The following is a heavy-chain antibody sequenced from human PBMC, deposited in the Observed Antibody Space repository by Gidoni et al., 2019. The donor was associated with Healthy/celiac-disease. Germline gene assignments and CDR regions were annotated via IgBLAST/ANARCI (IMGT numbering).Heavy chain of an antibody. J-gene: IGHJ4*02. D-gene: IGHD6-19*01. CDR1: GFTFCSYA. Sequence: QVQLVESGGGVVQPGRSLRLSCAASGFTFCSYAMHWVRQAQGKGLVWVPVISYDGSNKYYADSVKGRFTISRDNSKNTLYLQMNSLRAEDTAVYYCARDWAAVADYYFDYWGQGTLVTVSS. CDR2: ISYDGSNK. CDR3: ARDWAAVADYYFDY. V-gene: IGHV3-30-3*01.